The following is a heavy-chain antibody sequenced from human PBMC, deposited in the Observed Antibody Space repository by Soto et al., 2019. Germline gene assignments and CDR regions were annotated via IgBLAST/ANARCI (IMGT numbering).Heavy chain of an antibody. Sequence: QVQLVQSGAEVKKPGASVKVSCKASGYTFTSDGVSWVRQAPGQGLEWMGWISGYNGNTNYAQRFRDRVTLTTDTSTSTAYMELRSLRSDDSAVYYCARDAHCGGARGCCAMDVWGQGTTITVSS. V-gene: IGHV1-18*04. CDR3: ARDAHCGGARGCCAMDV. CDR2: ISGYNGNT. CDR1: GYTFTSDG. J-gene: IGHJ6*02. D-gene: IGHD2-21*01.